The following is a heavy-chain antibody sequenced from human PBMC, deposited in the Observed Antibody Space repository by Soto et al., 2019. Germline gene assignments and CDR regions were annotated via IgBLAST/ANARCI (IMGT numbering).Heavy chain of an antibody. CDR2: ISGTSSTI. V-gene: IGHV3-48*02. CDR1: GFTFSTYS. J-gene: IGHJ4*02. D-gene: IGHD2-15*01. CDR3: ARGIGYYCSGGSCPEVVFDY. Sequence: EVQLVESGGGLVQPGGSLRLSCAASGFTFSTYSMNRVRQAPGKGLEWISYISGTSSTIYYADSVKGRFTISRDNAKNALYRQMNSLRDEYTAVYYCARGIGYYCSGGSCPEVVFDYWGQGTLGTVSS.